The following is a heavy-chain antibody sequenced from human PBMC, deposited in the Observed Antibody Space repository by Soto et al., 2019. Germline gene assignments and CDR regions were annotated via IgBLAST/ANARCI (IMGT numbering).Heavy chain of an antibody. J-gene: IGHJ5*02. CDR2: IYYSGST. D-gene: IGHD2-21*02. CDR1: GGSISSGDYY. V-gene: IGHV4-30-4*01. CDR3: ARGYCGGDCYPALVPGWFDP. Sequence: QVQLQESGPGLVKPSQTLSLTCTVSGGSISSGDYYWSWIRQPPGKGLEWIGYIYYSGSTYYNPSRKSLVTVSVDTRKYQFSLKMGSVTAADTAVYFCARGYCGGDCYPALVPGWFDPWGQGTLVTVSS.